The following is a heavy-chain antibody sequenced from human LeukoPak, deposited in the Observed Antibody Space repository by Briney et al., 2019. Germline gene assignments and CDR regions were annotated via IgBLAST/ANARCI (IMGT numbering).Heavy chain of an antibody. CDR1: GGSFSTYA. Sequence: ASVKVSCESSGGSFSTYAVNWVRQAPGQGLEWMGRLIPVLGMSHYAPGFQGRVTLTADRSTNTAYMELDRLTSDDTAVYFCARDRGGGFDLAFFDHWGQGTLVTVSS. J-gene: IGHJ4*02. CDR3: ARDRGGGFDLAFFDH. V-gene: IGHV1-69*04. D-gene: IGHD5-12*01. CDR2: LIPVLGMS.